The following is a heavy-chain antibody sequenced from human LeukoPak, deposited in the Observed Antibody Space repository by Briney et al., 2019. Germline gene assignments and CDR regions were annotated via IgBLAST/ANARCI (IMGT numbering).Heavy chain of an antibody. Sequence: GGSLRLSCAASGFTFSNYAMSWVRQAPGKGLEWVANIKQDGSEKYYVDSVKGRFTISRDNAKNSLYLQMNSLRAEDTAVYYCAKRDTTMAKGAFDIWGQGTTVTVSS. CDR2: IKQDGSEK. CDR3: AKRDTTMAKGAFDI. D-gene: IGHD5-18*01. J-gene: IGHJ3*02. CDR1: GFTFSNYA. V-gene: IGHV3-7*03.